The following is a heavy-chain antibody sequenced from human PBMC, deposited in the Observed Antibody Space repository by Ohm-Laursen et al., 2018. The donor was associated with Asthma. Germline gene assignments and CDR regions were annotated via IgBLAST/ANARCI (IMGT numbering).Heavy chain of an antibody. J-gene: IGHJ4*02. CDR3: ATLSWYASQF. Sequence: SLRLSCSASGFTFSGSWMIWVRQAPGKGLQWLAFIKPDGSQTYYADSMEGRVSISRDNSKNSLYLQMSSLRGEDTAIYYCATLSWYASQFWGQGTLVTVSS. CDR1: GFTFSGSW. V-gene: IGHV3-7*01. CDR2: IKPDGSQT. D-gene: IGHD2-2*01.